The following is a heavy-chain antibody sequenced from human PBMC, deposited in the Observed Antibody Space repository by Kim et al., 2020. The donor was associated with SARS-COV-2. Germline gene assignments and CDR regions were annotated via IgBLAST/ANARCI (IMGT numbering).Heavy chain of an antibody. D-gene: IGHD3-10*01. CDR3: AAARYYGSGRGENWFDP. J-gene: IGHJ5*02. Sequence: ASVKVSCKASGYTFTSYAMHWVRQAPGQRLEWMGWINAGNGNTKYSQKFQGRVTITRDTSASTAYMELSSLRSEDTAVYYCAAARYYGSGRGENWFDPWGQGTLVTVSS. CDR2: INAGNGNT. CDR1: GYTFTSYA. V-gene: IGHV1-3*01.